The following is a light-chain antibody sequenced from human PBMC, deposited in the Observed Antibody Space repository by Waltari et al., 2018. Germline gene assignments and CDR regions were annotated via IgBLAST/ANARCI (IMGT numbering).Light chain of an antibody. Sequence: IQLTQSPSSLSASVGDSVTIPCRASQAITNYLNWYQHKSGRAPKLLIYDASNLEAGVPSRFSGSQSGTDFTFTISSLQPEDVGTYYCQRYDNLPMFAFGPGTEVHLK. V-gene: IGKV1-33*01. J-gene: IGKJ3*01. CDR1: QAITNY. CDR2: DAS. CDR3: QRYDNLPMFA.